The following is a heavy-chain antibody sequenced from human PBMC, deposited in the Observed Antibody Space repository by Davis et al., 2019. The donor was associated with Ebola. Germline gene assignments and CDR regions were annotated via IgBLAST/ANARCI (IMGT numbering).Heavy chain of an antibody. J-gene: IGHJ4*02. CDR3: ARTYYYDSSGYPTDY. D-gene: IGHD3-22*01. V-gene: IGHV3-11*04. CDR2: ISSSGSTI. Sequence: GESLKIPCAAFGFTFSDYYMSWIRQAPGKGLEWVSYISSSGSTIYYADSVKGRFTISRDNSKNTLYLQMNSLRAEDTAVYYCARTYYYDSSGYPTDYWGQGTLVSVSS. CDR1: GFTFSDYY.